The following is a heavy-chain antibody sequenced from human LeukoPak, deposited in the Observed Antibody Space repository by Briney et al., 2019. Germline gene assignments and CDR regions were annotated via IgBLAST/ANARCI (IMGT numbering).Heavy chain of an antibody. D-gene: IGHD3-22*01. CDR2: IVVGSGNT. V-gene: IGHV1-58*01. J-gene: IGHJ4*02. CDR3: AASPDYYDSSGYSYYFDY. Sequence: GTSVKVSCKASGFSFTSSAVEWVRQARGPRLEWIGWIVVGSGNTNYAQKFQERVTITRDMSTSTAYMELSTLRSEDTAVYYCAASPDYYDSSGYSYYFDYWGQGTLVTASS. CDR1: GFSFTSSA.